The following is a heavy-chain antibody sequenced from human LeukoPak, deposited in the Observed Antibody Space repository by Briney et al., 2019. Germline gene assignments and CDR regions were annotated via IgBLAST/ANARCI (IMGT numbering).Heavy chain of an antibody. D-gene: IGHD3-3*01. V-gene: IGHV1-46*01. CDR1: GYTFTSYY. J-gene: IGHJ6*02. CDR3: ARAFYPFGVVTPYYYYYGMDV. Sequence: GASVKVSCKASGYTFTSYYMHWVRQAPGQGLEWMGIINPSGGSTSYAQKFQGRVTMTRDTSTSTVYMELSSLRSEDTAVYYCARAFYPFGVVTPYYYYYGMDVWGQGTTVTVSS. CDR2: INPSGGST.